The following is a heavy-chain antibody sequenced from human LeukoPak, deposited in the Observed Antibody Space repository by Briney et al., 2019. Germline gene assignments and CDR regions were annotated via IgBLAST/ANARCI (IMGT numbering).Heavy chain of an antibody. CDR2: IYSGGGT. Sequence: PGGSLRLSCAASGFTVSINYMTWVRQAPGKGLEWVSVIYSGGGTFYADSVKGRFTISRDNSKNTMYLQMNSLRAEDTAVYYCGRGPSVAGRGGDYWGQGTLVTVSS. D-gene: IGHD6-6*01. CDR1: GFTVSINY. J-gene: IGHJ4*02. V-gene: IGHV3-53*01. CDR3: GRGPSVAGRGGDY.